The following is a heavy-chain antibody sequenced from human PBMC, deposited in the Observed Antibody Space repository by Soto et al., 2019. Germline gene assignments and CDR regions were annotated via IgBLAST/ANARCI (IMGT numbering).Heavy chain of an antibody. CDR3: ARDVGWGQLLGH. Sequence: QVQLVESGGGVVQPGRSLRLSCETSGFTFRNHGMHWVRQAPGKGLEWVAVIWHDGSNKFYADSVKGRFTVSRDDSKNTLYLQMNSLRAEDTAVYYCARDVGWGQLLGHWGQGTLVTVSS. V-gene: IGHV3-33*01. D-gene: IGHD1-26*01. J-gene: IGHJ4*02. CDR2: IWHDGSNK. CDR1: GFTFRNHG.